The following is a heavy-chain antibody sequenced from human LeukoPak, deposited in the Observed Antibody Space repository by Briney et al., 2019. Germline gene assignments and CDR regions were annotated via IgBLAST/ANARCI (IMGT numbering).Heavy chain of an antibody. CDR2: IYPGDSDT. CDR3: ATSSHYYDILTGYSGSPAFLDY. D-gene: IGHD3-9*01. J-gene: IGHJ4*02. V-gene: IGHV5-51*01. CDR1: GYSFTNYW. Sequence: GESLKISCKGSGYSFTNYWIGWVRQVPGKGLEWMGIIYPGDSDTRYSPSFQGLVTISADKSISTAYLQWSSLKASDTAMYYCATSSHYYDILTGYSGSPAFLDYWGQGTLVTVSS.